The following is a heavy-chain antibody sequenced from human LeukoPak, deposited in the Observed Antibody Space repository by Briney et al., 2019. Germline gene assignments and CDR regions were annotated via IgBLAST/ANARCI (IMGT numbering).Heavy chain of an antibody. CDR3: ARDPLPGPF. V-gene: IGHV3-7*01. CDR2: IKEDGSEK. J-gene: IGHJ4*02. CDR1: GFTFSSYW. Sequence: TGGSLRLSCAASGFTFSSYWMGWVRQAPGKGLQWVANIKEDGSEKYYVDSVKDRFTISRDNAENSLYLQMNSLRAKDTAVYYCARDPLPGPFWGQGTPVTVSS.